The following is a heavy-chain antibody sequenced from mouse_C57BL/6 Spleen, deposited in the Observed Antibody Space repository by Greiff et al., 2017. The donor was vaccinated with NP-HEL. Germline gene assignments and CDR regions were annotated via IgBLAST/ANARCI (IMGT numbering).Heavy chain of an antibody. Sequence: QVQLQQPGAELVKPGASVKMSCKASGYTFTSYWITWVKQRPGQGLEWIGDIYPGSGSTNYNEKFKSKATLTVDTSSSTAYMQLSSLTSEDSAVYYCARSLYYYGSSPRWYFDVWGTGTTVTVSS. CDR3: ARSLYYYGSSPRWYFDV. CDR2: IYPGSGST. J-gene: IGHJ1*03. D-gene: IGHD1-1*01. CDR1: GYTFTSYW. V-gene: IGHV1-55*01.